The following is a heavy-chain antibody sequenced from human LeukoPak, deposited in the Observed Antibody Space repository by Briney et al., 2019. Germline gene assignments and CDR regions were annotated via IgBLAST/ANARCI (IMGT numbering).Heavy chain of an antibody. CDR2: IKQDGSEE. J-gene: IGHJ4*02. CDR1: GFTFSSYW. CDR3: ARDWGGDYFDY. Sequence: GGSLRLSCAASGFTFSSYWMSWVRQAPGKGLEWVANIKQDGSEEYYVDSVKGRFTISRDNAKNSLYLQMNSLRAEDTAVYYCARDWGGDYFDYWGQGTLVTVSS. D-gene: IGHD3-16*01. V-gene: IGHV3-7*01.